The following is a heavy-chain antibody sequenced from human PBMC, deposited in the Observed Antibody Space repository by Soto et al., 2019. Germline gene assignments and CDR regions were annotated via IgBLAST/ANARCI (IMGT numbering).Heavy chain of an antibody. CDR1: GGSISSGGYY. CDR3: ARIYNSYDFWSGYYIYYYGMDV. J-gene: IGHJ6*02. Sequence: SETLSLTCTVSGGSISSGGYYWSWIRQHPGKGLEWIGYIYYSGSTYYNPSLKSRVTISVDTSKNQFSLKLSSVTAADTAVYYCARIYNSYDFWSGYYIYYYGMDVWGQGTTVTVSS. V-gene: IGHV4-31*03. CDR2: IYYSGST. D-gene: IGHD3-3*01.